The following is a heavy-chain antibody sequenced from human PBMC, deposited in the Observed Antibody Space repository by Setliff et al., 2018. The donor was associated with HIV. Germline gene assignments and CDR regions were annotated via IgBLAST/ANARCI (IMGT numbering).Heavy chain of an antibody. CDR1: GYTFTDYY. CDR3: ARDGGGPGDYYYYMDV. D-gene: IGHD3-16*01. Sequence: ASVKVSCKASGYTFTDYYMHWVRQAPGQGLEWMGWINPKSGGTNSALKFQGRVTMTRDTSISTAYMELSRLRSDDTAVYYCARDGGGPGDYYYYMDVWGKGTTVTVSS. J-gene: IGHJ6*03. V-gene: IGHV1-2*02. CDR2: INPKSGGT.